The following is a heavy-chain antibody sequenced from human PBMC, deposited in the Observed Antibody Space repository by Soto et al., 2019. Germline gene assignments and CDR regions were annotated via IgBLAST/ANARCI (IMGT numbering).Heavy chain of an antibody. CDR3: ARWSAIVGGAEAVDV. Sequence: QVQLVQSGAEVKKPGASVRVSCKTSGYTFINYGITWVRQAPGQGLEWMGWLSAYNGDTSSSEKLQDRFTMTTDTSSHSVYMDLRRLTSDDTAVYYCARWSAIVGGAEAVDVWGQGTVVIVSS. CDR2: LSAYNGDT. CDR1: GYTFINYG. V-gene: IGHV1-18*01. D-gene: IGHD1-26*01. J-gene: IGHJ3*01.